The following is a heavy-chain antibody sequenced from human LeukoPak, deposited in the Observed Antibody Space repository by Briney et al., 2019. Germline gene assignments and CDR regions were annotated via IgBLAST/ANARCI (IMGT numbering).Heavy chain of an antibody. CDR2: IYYSGST. D-gene: IGHD2/OR15-2a*01. V-gene: IGHV4-59*01. CDR3: ARVSPDRVFDY. CDR1: GGSISSYY. J-gene: IGHJ4*02. Sequence: SETLSLTCTVSGGSISSYYWSWIRQPPGKGLEWIGYIYYSGSTNHNPSLKSRVTISVDTSKNQFSLKLSSVTAADTAVYYCARVSPDRVFDYWGQGPLVTVSS.